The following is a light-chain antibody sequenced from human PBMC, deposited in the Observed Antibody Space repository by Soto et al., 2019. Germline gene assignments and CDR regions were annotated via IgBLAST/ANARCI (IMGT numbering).Light chain of an antibody. CDR1: QSVSSN. CDR2: GAS. Sequence: EIVMTQSPATLSVSPGERATLSCRASQSVSSNLAWYQQKPGQAPRILIYGASTRATGIPARYSGSGYGTEFTLTISRLQSEDFAVYYCQLCDNWPETFGQGTKLEIK. CDR3: QLCDNWPET. V-gene: IGKV3-15*01. J-gene: IGKJ2*01.